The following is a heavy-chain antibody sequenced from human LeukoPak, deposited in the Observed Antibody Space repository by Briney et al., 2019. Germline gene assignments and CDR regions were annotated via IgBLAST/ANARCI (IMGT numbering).Heavy chain of an antibody. D-gene: IGHD4-17*01. V-gene: IGHV3-21*01. Sequence: GGSLRLSCAASGFTFSSYWMSWVRQAPGKGLEWVSFISSSSSYIYYADSVKGRFTISRDNAKNSLYLQMNSLRAEDTAVYYCARDFRGTTVTTTDYWGQGTLVTVSS. CDR2: ISSSSSYI. CDR3: ARDFRGTTVTTTDY. CDR1: GFTFSSYW. J-gene: IGHJ4*02.